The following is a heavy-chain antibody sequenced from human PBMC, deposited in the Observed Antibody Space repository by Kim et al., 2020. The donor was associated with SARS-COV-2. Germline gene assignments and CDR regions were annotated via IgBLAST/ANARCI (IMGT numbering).Heavy chain of an antibody. J-gene: IGHJ6*02. CDR3: ARNYGSGSYYKGGYYYYGMDV. Sequence: GGSLRLSCAASGFTVSSNYMSCVRQAPGKGLEWVSVIYSGGSTYYADSVKGRFTISRDNSKNTLYLQMNSLRAEDTAVYYCARNYGSGSYYKGGYYYYGMDVWGQGTTVTVSS. V-gene: IGHV3-53*01. D-gene: IGHD3-10*01. CDR1: GFTVSSNY. CDR2: IYSGGST.